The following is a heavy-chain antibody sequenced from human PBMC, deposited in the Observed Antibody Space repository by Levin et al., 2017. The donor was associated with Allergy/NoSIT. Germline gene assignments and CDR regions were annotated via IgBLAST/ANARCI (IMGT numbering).Heavy chain of an antibody. J-gene: IGHJ4*02. CDR2: INQNGREK. CDR1: GFTFSSYW. D-gene: IGHD2-15*01. CDR3: ARGGRVAATPRPADY. V-gene: IGHV3-7*01. Sequence: GESLKISCAASGFTFSSYWMSWVRQAPGKGLEWVANINQNGREKYYVDSVKGRFTISRDNAKNSLFLQMNSLRAEDTAVYYCARGGRVAATPRPADYWGQGTLVTVSS.